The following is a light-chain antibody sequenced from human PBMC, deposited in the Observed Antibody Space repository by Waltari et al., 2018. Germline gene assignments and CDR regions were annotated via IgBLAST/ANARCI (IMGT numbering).Light chain of an antibody. CDR3: ASYTSTRTVV. J-gene: IGLJ2*01. Sequence: QSALTQPASVSGSPGQSITISCSGTSSAVGGYNYVSWYQQHPGNAPKLIIFDVTRWPSGVSNRFSGAKSGNTACLTIFGLQAEDEADYYCASYTSTRTVVFGGGTRVTVL. CDR2: DVT. CDR1: SSAVGGYNY. V-gene: IGLV2-14*03.